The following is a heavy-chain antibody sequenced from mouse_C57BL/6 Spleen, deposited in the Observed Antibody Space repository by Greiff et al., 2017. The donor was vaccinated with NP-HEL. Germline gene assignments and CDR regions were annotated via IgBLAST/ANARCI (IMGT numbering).Heavy chain of an antibody. Sequence: EVQLQQSGPELVKPGASVKISCKASGYTFTDYYMNWVKQSHGKSLEWIGDINPNNGGTSYNQKFKGKATLTVDKSSSTAYMELRSLTSEDSAVYYCARERGSTKDYWGQGTTLTVSS. CDR3: ARERGSTKDY. J-gene: IGHJ2*01. CDR1: GYTFTDYY. CDR2: INPNNGGT. D-gene: IGHD2-1*01. V-gene: IGHV1-26*01.